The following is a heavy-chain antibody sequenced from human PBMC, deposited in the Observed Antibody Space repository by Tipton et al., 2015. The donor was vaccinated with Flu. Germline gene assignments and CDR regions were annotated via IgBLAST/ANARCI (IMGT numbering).Heavy chain of an antibody. J-gene: IGHJ6*02. CDR2: ISAYNGNT. CDR1: GYTFTSYG. V-gene: IGHV1-18*01. D-gene: IGHD3-3*01. CDR3: ARVGDFWSGPGQEYYYGMDV. Sequence: QVQLVQSGAEVKKPGASVKVSCKASGYTFTSYGISWVRQAPGQGLEWMGWISAYNGNTNYAQKLQGRVTMTTDTSTSTAYMELRSLRSDDTAVYYCARVGDFWSGPGQEYYYGMDVWGQGTTVTVSS.